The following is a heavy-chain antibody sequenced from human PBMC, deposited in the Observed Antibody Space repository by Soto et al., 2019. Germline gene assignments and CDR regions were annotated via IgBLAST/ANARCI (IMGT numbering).Heavy chain of an antibody. Sequence: GESLKISCKGSGYSFTSYWIGWVRQMPGKGLEWMGIIYPGDSDTRYSPSFQGQVTISADKSISTAYLQWSSLKASDTAMYYCARHSPISYSSAHGEVGWFGPWGQGTLVTVSS. CDR3: ARHSPISYSSAHGEVGWFGP. CDR1: GYSFTSYW. V-gene: IGHV5-51*01. D-gene: IGHD6-19*01. CDR2: IYPGDSDT. J-gene: IGHJ5*02.